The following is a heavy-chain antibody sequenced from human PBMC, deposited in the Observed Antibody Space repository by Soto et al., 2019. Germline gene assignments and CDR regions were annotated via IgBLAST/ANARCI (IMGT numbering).Heavy chain of an antibody. J-gene: IGHJ4*02. V-gene: IGHV4-59*08. CDR1: GGSINSYC. CDR3: ARHRRTTVAKFYFDN. CDR2: IFDSGNA. D-gene: IGHD4-4*01. Sequence: SETLSLTCTVSGGSINSYCWSWTRQPPGKGLEWIAYIFDSGNANYNPSLKSRVTISVDTSKNQFSLKLTSVTAADTAVYYCARHRRTTVAKFYFDNWGQGALVTGSS.